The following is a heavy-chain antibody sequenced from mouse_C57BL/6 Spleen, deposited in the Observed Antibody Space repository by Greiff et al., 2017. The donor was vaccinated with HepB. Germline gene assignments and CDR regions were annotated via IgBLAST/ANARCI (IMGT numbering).Heavy chain of an antibody. V-gene: IGHV14-4*01. CDR3: THYYSNHDAMDY. CDR2: IDPENGDT. J-gene: IGHJ4*01. D-gene: IGHD2-5*01. Sequence: EVQLQQSGAELVRPGASVKLSCTASGFNIKDDYMHWVKQRPEQGLEWIGWIDPENGDTEYASKFQGKATITADTSSNTAYLQLSSLTSEDTAVYYCTHYYSNHDAMDYWGQGTSVTVSS. CDR1: GFNIKDDY.